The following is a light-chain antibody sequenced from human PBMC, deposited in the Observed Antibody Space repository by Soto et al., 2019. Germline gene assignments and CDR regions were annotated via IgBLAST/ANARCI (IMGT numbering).Light chain of an antibody. CDR1: SSNVGDNY. CDR2: DNT. Sequence: QSVLTQPPLVSAAPGQTVTISCSGSSSNVGDNYVSWYQQLPGTGPKLLIYDNTKRPSGIPGRFSGTKSGTSATLGITGLQTGDEADYYCGAWDSSLNAGVFGGGTKVTVL. J-gene: IGLJ2*01. CDR3: GAWDSSLNAGV. V-gene: IGLV1-51*01.